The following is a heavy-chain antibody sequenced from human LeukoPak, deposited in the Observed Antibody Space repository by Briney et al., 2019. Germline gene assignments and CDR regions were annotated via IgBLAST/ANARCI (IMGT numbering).Heavy chain of an antibody. V-gene: IGHV3-48*03. J-gene: IGHJ4*02. Sequence: GGSLRLSCAASGFTFSRYEMNWVRQAPGKGLEWVSYISSSDGARNYADSVKGRFTISRDNAKKALYLEMSSLRAEDTAVYYCPREIVSAVAGNFDYWGQGTLVTVSS. CDR2: ISSSDGAR. CDR3: PREIVSAVAGNFDY. D-gene: IGHD6-19*01. CDR1: GFTFSRYE.